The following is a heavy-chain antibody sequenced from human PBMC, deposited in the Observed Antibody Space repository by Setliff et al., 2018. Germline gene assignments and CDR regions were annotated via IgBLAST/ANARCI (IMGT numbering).Heavy chain of an antibody. CDR2: IYYSGST. V-gene: IGHV4-39*07. CDR3: ARDLYSSSSGGFYYYYYYMDV. Sequence: LSLTCTVSGGSISSSYYYWGWIRQPPGKGLEWIGSIYYSGSTYYNPSLKSRVTISVDRSKNQFSLKLSSVIAADTAVYYCARDLYSSSSGGFYYYYYYMDVWGKGTTVTVSS. CDR1: GGSISSSYYY. J-gene: IGHJ6*03. D-gene: IGHD6-6*01.